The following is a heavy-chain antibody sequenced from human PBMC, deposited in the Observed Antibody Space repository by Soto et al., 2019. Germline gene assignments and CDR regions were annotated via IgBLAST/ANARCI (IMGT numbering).Heavy chain of an antibody. V-gene: IGHV3-33*01. Sequence: GGSLRLSCAASGFTFSSYGMHWVRQAPGKGLEWVAVIWYEGSNKYYADSVRGRFTVSRDDAKNSLYLQMNGLRDEDTATYYCTRDLVGYSMDGWGPGTTVTVSS. CDR1: GFTFSSYG. CDR2: IWYEGSNK. CDR3: TRDLVGYSMDG. J-gene: IGHJ6*02.